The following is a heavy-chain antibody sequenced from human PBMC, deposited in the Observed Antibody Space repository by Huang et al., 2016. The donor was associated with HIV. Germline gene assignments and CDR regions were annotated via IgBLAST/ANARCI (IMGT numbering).Heavy chain of an antibody. CDR1: IFTFSTSA. CDR2: NSGSGSST. Sequence: EVQLLESGGGLVQPGGSLRLSCAASIFTFSTSAMSWVRQAPGKGLEWGSGNSGSGSSTYYADSVKGRFTISRDNSRNTLYLQMKSLRVEDTAIYYCAKGSERSLTGPKYQYYFDYWGQGTLVTVSS. D-gene: IGHD3-3*01. J-gene: IGHJ4*02. V-gene: IGHV3-23*01. CDR3: AKGSERSLTGPKYQYYFDY.